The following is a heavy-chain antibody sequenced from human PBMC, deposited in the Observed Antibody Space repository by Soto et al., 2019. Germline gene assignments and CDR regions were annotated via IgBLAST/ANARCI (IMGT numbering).Heavy chain of an antibody. J-gene: IGHJ5*02. CDR3: ARPLMYDILTHPIWFDT. Sequence: QLQLQESGPGLVKPSETLSLTCTVSGGSISSSSYYWGWIRQPPGKGLEWIGSIYYSGRTYYNPSLKSRVPISVDTSKNQFSLKLSSVTAADTAVYYCARPLMYDILTHPIWFDTWGQGTLVTVSS. V-gene: IGHV4-39*01. CDR2: IYYSGRT. D-gene: IGHD3-9*01. CDR1: GGSISSSSYY.